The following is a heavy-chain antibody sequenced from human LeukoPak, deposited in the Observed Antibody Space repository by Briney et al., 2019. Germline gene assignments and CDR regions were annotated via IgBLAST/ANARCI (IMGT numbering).Heavy chain of an antibody. CDR1: GYTFTSYD. D-gene: IGHD3-22*01. CDR3: ARRLQGGYYDSSGYLAP. Sequence: ASVKVSCKASGYTFTSYDINWVRQATGQGLEWMGWMNPNSGNTGYAQKFQGRVTMTRNTSISTAYMELSSLRFEDTAVYYCARRLQGGYYDSSGYLAPWGQGTLVTVSS. CDR2: MNPNSGNT. V-gene: IGHV1-8*01. J-gene: IGHJ4*02.